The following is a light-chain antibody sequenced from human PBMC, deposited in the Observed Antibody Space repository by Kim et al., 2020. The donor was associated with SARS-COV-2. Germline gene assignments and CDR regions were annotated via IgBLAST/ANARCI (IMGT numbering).Light chain of an antibody. J-gene: IGKJ1*01. CDR1: QNVAYN. V-gene: IGKV3-15*01. Sequence: VSPGERATLSCRASQNVAYNLAWYQQRPGQAPRLLIYAASTRAAGFPARFSGRGSGTEFTLTISSLESEDFAVYYCQQYTNWPRTFGQGTKVDIK. CDR2: AAS. CDR3: QQYTNWPRT.